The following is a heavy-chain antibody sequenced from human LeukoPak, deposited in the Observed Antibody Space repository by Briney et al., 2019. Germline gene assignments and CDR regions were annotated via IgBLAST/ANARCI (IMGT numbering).Heavy chain of an antibody. J-gene: IGHJ3*02. D-gene: IGHD3-10*01. V-gene: IGHV4-59*01. CDR1: GGSISRYY. CDR3: ARSDYHNSGSHTVFDAFDI. CDR2: IDDSGNT. Sequence: SETLSLTCTVSGGSISRYYWSWIRRPPGKGLEWIGYIDDSGNTNYNPSLKSQITISVDKSKNQFSLKLSFVTAADTAMYYCARSDYHNSGSHTVFDAFDIWGQGTRVTISS.